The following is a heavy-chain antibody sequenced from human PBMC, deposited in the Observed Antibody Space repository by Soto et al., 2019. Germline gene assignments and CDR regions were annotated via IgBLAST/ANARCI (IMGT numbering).Heavy chain of an antibody. Sequence: ASVKVSCKASGYTFTSYAMHWVRQAPGQRLEWMGWINAGNGNTKYSQKFQGRVTITRDTSASTAYMELNSLRAEDTAVYYCARSHYYDTSGPWGQGTLVTVSS. V-gene: IGHV1-3*01. J-gene: IGHJ5*02. D-gene: IGHD3-22*01. CDR3: ARSHYYDTSGP. CDR2: INAGNGNT. CDR1: GYTFTSYA.